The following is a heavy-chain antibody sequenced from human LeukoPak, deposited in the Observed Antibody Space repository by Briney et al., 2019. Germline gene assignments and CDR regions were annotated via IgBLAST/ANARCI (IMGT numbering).Heavy chain of an antibody. D-gene: IGHD3-16*02. CDR2: ISSNGGST. CDR1: GFTFSSYA. Sequence: PGGSLRLSCAASGFTFSSYAMQWVRQAPGKGLEYVSAISSNGGSTYDANSVKGRFTISRDNSKNTLYLQMNSLKTEDTAVYYCTTSVPVYDYVWGSYRVLVDYWGQGTLVTVSS. CDR3: TTSVPVYDYVWGSYRVLVDY. J-gene: IGHJ4*02. V-gene: IGHV3-64*01.